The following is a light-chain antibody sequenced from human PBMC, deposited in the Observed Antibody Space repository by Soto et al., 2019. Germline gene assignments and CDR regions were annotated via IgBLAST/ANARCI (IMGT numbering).Light chain of an antibody. Sequence: DIQMTQSPSSLSASVGDRVTITCQASQDIKNYLNWYQQKPGKAPNLLIYNASNLKTGVPSRFSGSGSGTHFTFTITSLQPEDIATYYCQHYDHLPPLSFGGGTKVEIK. CDR2: NAS. V-gene: IGKV1-33*01. CDR1: QDIKNY. CDR3: QHYDHLPPLS. J-gene: IGKJ4*01.